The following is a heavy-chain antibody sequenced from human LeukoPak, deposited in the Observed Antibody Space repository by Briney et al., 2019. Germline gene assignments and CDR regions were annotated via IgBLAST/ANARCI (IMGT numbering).Heavy chain of an antibody. CDR1: GFTFSSYA. V-gene: IGHV3-30-3*01. CDR2: ISYDGSNK. D-gene: IGHD3-10*01. CDR3: AKASTGIGELGEYYFDY. Sequence: GGSLRLSCAASGFTFSSYAMHWVRQAPGKGLEWVAVISYDGSNKYYADSVKGRFTISRDNSKNTLYLQMNSLRAEDTAVYYCAKASTGIGELGEYYFDYWGQGTLVTVSS. J-gene: IGHJ4*02.